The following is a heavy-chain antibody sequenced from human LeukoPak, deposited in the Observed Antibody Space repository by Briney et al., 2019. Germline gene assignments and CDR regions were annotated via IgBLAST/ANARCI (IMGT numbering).Heavy chain of an antibody. V-gene: IGHV4-59*11. CDR3: AKHLTNAYYDMIWFDP. J-gene: IGHJ5*02. CDR2: IYYSGST. Sequence: SETLSLTCIVSGGSISNHYWSWIRQAPGKGLEWIGYIYYSGSTNYNPSVKSRVTISLDTSKNQFSLRLSSVTAADTAVYYCAKHLTNAYYDMIWFDPWGQGTLVTVSP. D-gene: IGHD3-22*01. CDR1: GGSISNHY.